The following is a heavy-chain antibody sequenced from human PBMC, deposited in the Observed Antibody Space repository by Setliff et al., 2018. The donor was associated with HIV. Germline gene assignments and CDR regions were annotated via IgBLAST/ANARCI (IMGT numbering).Heavy chain of an antibody. Sequence: SETLSLTCTVSGGSIGSYYWSWIRQPPGKGLEWIGYIYYSGSTNYNPSLKSRVTISVDTSKDQFSLKLSSVTAADTAVYYCARNLLHYDSSGLRWNYYYYYMDVWGKGTTVTVSS. CDR2: IYYSGST. D-gene: IGHD3-22*01. CDR1: GGSIGSYY. V-gene: IGHV4-59*01. J-gene: IGHJ6*03. CDR3: ARNLLHYDSSGLRWNYYYYYMDV.